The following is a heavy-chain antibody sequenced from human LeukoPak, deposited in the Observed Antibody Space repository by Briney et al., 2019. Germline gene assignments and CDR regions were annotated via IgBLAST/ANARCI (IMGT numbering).Heavy chain of an antibody. J-gene: IGHJ4*02. CDR2: ISYDGSNK. CDR1: GFTFSSYA. D-gene: IGHD3-22*01. Sequence: GGSLRLSCAASGFTFSSYAMHWVRQAPGKGLEWVAVISYDGSNKYYADSVKGRFTISRDNSKDTLYLQMNSLRAEDTAVYYCARQIAYYYDSSGYYTTDYWGQGTLVTVSS. CDR3: ARQIAYYYDSSGYYTTDY. V-gene: IGHV3-30-3*01.